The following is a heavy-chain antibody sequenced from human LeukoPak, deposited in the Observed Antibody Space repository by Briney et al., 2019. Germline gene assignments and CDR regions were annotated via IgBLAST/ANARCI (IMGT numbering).Heavy chain of an antibody. J-gene: IGHJ4*02. CDR2: IYYSGST. CDR1: GGSISSSSYY. Sequence: TPSETLSLTCTVSGGSISSSSYYWGWIRQPPGKGLEWIGSIYYSGSTYYNPSLKSRVTISVDTSKNQFSLKLSPVTAADTAVYYCARDQSRYSYDPYPLDYWGQGTLVTVSS. D-gene: IGHD5-18*01. CDR3: ARDQSRYSYDPYPLDY. V-gene: IGHV4-39*07.